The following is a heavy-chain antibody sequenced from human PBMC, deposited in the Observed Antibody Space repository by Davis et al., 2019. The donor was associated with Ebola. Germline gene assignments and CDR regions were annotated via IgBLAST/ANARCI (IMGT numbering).Heavy chain of an antibody. Sequence: ASVKVSCKASGYTFTGYYIHWVRQAPGQGLEWMGWINPKSGGTYSAQKFQGRVTMTRDTSISTAYLVVSRLRSDDTAVYHCARAAGIYLDDDPYYYYYMDVWGKGTTVTVSS. CDR2: INPKSGGT. D-gene: IGHD3-10*01. J-gene: IGHJ6*03. CDR1: GYTFTGYY. V-gene: IGHV1-2*02. CDR3: ARAAGIYLDDDPYYYYYMDV.